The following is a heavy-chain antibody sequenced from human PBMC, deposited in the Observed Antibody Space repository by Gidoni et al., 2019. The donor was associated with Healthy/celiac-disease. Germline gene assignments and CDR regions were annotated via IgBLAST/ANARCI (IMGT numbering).Heavy chain of an antibody. CDR3: ARYTYSYGYGDGDY. Sequence: QVQLVESGGGVVQPGRSLRLSCAASGFTFSSYGMHWVRQAPGKGLEWVAVIWYDGSNKYYADSVKGRFTISRDNSKNTLYLQMNSLRAEDTAVYYCARYTYSYGYGDGDYWGQGTLVTVSS. V-gene: IGHV3-33*01. CDR1: GFTFSSYG. J-gene: IGHJ4*02. D-gene: IGHD5-18*01. CDR2: IWYDGSNK.